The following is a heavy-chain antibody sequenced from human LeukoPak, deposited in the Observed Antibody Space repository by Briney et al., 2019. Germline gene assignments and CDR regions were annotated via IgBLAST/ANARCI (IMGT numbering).Heavy chain of an antibody. J-gene: IGHJ6*03. CDR1: GGSISSYY. CDR3: ARDKGYSSGWYPYYYYMDV. Sequence: PSETLSLTCTVSGGSISSYYWSWIRQPPGKGLEWIGYIYYSGSTNYNPSLKSRVTISVDTSKNQFSLKLSSVTAADTVVYYCARDKGYSSGWYPYYYYMDVWGKGTTVTVSS. CDR2: IYYSGST. D-gene: IGHD6-19*01. V-gene: IGHV4-59*01.